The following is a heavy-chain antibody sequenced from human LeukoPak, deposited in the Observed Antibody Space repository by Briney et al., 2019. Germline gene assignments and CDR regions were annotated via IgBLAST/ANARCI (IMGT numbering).Heavy chain of an antibody. CDR2: INWNGGST. D-gene: IGHD3-10*01. V-gene: IGHV3-20*04. CDR1: GFTFSSHW. J-gene: IGHJ4*02. Sequence: GGSLRLSCADSGFTFSSHWMNWVRQAPGKGLEWVSGINWNGGSTGYADSVKGRFTISRDNAKNSLYLQMNSLGAEDTALYYCARDKDYGSGDFDYWGQGTLVTVSS. CDR3: ARDKDYGSGDFDY.